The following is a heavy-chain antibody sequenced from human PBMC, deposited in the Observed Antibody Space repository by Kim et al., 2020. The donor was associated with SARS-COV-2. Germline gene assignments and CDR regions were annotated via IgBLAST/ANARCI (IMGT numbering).Heavy chain of an antibody. V-gene: IGHV3-48*03. CDR3: ARDPENLTVKVLLDV. Sequence: GGSLRLSCAASGFTFSSYEMNWVRQAPGKGLEWVSYISSSGSTISYSDSVKGRFIISRDNGMHSLYLQMNSLRAEDTAVYYCARDPENLTVKVLLDVWGQGTTVTVSS. CDR2: ISSSGSTI. J-gene: IGHJ6*02. D-gene: IGHD3-22*01. CDR1: GFTFSSYE.